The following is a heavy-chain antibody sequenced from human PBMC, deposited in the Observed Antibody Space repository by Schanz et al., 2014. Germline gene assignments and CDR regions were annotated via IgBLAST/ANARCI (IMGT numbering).Heavy chain of an antibody. D-gene: IGHD4-17*01. CDR1: GGTFNSYT. V-gene: IGHV1-69*02. Sequence: QVQLVQSGPEVKKPGSSMKVSCKASGGTFNSYTINWVRQAPGQGLEWMGRIIPILGIANYAQKFQGRVTITADRSTSTAYMELSSLRSEDTAVYYCARGYGDSPTDFWGQGTLVIVSS. CDR2: IIPILGIA. J-gene: IGHJ4*02. CDR3: ARGYGDSPTDF.